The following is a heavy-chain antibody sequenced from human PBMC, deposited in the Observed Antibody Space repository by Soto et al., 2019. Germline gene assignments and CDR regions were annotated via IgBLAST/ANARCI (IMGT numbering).Heavy chain of an antibody. J-gene: IGHJ6*02. CDR2: ISPFNGNT. V-gene: IGHV1-18*01. CDR3: ARDQSCDRSYYYGIDV. CDR1: GYPFTHYG. Sequence: QVQLVQSGAEVKKPGASVKVSCKSSGYPFTHYGITWVRQAPGQGLEWMGWISPFNGNTNYGPTHQGRVTLTTDTSTSTIYMELRSLRSDDTAVYYCARDQSCDRSYYYGIDVWGQGTTVTVSS. D-gene: IGHD3-10*01.